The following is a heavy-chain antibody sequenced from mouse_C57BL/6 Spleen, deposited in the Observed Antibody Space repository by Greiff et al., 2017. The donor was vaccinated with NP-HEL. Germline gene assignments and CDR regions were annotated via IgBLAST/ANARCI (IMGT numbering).Heavy chain of an antibody. CDR1: GFTFSSYG. V-gene: IGHV5-6*01. J-gene: IGHJ2*01. CDR2: ISSGGSYT. CDR3: ARHLITTVVATHYFDY. D-gene: IGHD1-1*01. Sequence: VQRVESGGDLVKPGGSLKLSCAASGFTFSSYGMSWVRQTPDKRLEWVATISSGGSYTYYPDSVKGRFTISRDNAKNTLYLQMSSLKSEDTAMYYCARHLITTVVATHYFDYWGQGTTLTVSS.